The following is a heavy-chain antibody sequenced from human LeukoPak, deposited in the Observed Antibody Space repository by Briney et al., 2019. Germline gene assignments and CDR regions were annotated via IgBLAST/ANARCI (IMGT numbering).Heavy chain of an antibody. CDR3: ARLELAWENYYGSGRRDY. Sequence: PGGSLRLSCAASGFTFSSYSMNWVRQAPGKGLEWVSYISSSSSTIYYADSVKGRFTISRNNAKNPLYLQMNSLRAEDTAVYYCARLELAWENYYGSGRRDYWGQGTLVTVSS. D-gene: IGHD3-10*01. CDR1: GFTFSSYS. V-gene: IGHV3-48*01. CDR2: ISSSSSTI. J-gene: IGHJ4*02.